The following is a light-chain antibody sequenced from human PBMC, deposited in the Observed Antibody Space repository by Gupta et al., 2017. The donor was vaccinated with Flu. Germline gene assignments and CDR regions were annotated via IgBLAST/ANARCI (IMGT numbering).Light chain of an antibody. CDR2: DAS. V-gene: IGKV3-11*01. Sequence: ELVLTQSPSTLSLSPGERATLSCRASQSVSSYLAWYQQKPGQAPRLLIYDASNRATGIPARFSGRGSGTDFTLTSSSRETEDFAVYYWQQCSNWITFGGGTKVEIK. CDR1: QSVSSY. CDR3: QQCSNWIT. J-gene: IGKJ4*01.